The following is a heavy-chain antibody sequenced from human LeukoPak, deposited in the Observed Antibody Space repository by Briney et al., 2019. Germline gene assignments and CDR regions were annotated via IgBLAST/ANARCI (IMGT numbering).Heavy chain of an antibody. CDR3: ARVGGMTTINNAAFDI. D-gene: IGHD5-24*01. CDR1: GGSINSDY. CDR2: IYHSGST. V-gene: IGHV4-59*01. Sequence: SETLSLTCSVSGGSINSDYWNWVRQPPGKGLEWIGYIYHSGSTNYNPSLKSRVTISIDKSKKQFSLKLISVTAADTAIYYCARVGGMTTINNAAFDIWGQGTMVTVSS. J-gene: IGHJ3*02.